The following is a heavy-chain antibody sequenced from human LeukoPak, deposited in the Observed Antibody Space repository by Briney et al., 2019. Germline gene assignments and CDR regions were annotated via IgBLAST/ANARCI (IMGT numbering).Heavy chain of an antibody. CDR1: GGSISSYY. CDR3: ASFFGVQHAFDI. J-gene: IGHJ3*02. V-gene: IGHV4-59*01. Sequence: SETLSLTCTVSGGSISSYYWSWIRQPPGKGLEWIGYIYYSGSTNYNPSLKSRVTISVDTSKNQFSLKLSSVTAADTAVYYCASFFGVQHAFDIWGQGTMVTVSS. CDR2: IYYSGST. D-gene: IGHD3-3*01.